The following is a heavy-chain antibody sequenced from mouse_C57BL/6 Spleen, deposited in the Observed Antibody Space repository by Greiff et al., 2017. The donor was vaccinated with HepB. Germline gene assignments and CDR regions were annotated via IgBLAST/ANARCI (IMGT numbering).Heavy chain of an antibody. D-gene: IGHD2-2*01. CDR1: GFTLTSYG. J-gene: IGHJ3*01. Sequence: VQLQQSGPGLVAPSQTLSITCTASGFTLTSYGVSWVRQPPGKGLEWLGVIWGDGSTNYHSALISRLSISKDNSKSQVFLKLNSLQTDDTATYYCARGSYDGYDEGLAYWGQGTLVTVSA. CDR2: IWGDGST. V-gene: IGHV2-3*01. CDR3: ARGSYDGYDEGLAY.